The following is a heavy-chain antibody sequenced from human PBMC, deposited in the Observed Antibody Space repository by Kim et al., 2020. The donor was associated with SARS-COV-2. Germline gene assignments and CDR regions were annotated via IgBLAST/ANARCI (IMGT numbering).Heavy chain of an antibody. V-gene: IGHV3-33*06. CDR1: GFTFSSYA. CDR3: AKEWGSSSWYYYGMDV. Sequence: GGSLRLSCAASGFTFSSYAMHWVRQAPGKGLEWVAVIWYDGSNKYYADSVKGRFTISRDNSKNTLYLQMNSLRAEDTAVYYCAKEWGSSSWYYYGMDVWGQGTTVTVSS. CDR2: IWYDGSNK. J-gene: IGHJ6*02. D-gene: IGHD6-13*01.